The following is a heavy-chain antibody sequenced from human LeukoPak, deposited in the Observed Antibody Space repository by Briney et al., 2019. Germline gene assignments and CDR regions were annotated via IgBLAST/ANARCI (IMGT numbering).Heavy chain of an antibody. D-gene: IGHD3-16*01. V-gene: IGHV3-30*01. CDR2: ISYDGSNK. CDR1: GFTFSSYA. J-gene: IGHJ3*02. Sequence: GGSLRLSCAASGFTFSSYAMHWVRQAPGKGLEWVAVISYDGSNKYYADSVKGRFTISRDNSKNTLYLQMNSLRAEDTAVYYCARDESLTGRDDAFDIWGQGTMVTVPS. CDR3: ARDESLTGRDDAFDI.